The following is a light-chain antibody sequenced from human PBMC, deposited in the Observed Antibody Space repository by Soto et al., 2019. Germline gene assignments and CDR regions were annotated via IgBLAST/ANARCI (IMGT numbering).Light chain of an antibody. Sequence: QSVLTQPPSVSAAPGQKVTISCSGRSSNIGNNYVSWYQQLPGTAPKLLIYENNKRPSGIPDRLSGSKSGMLATLGITGLQTGDEADYYCGTWDNSLSAWVFGGGTKLTVL. J-gene: IGLJ3*02. CDR1: SSNIGNNY. V-gene: IGLV1-51*02. CDR3: GTWDNSLSAWV. CDR2: ENN.